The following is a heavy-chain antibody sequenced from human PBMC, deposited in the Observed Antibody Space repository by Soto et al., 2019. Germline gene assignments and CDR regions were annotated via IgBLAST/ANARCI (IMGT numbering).Heavy chain of an antibody. CDR3: ARDGGVVPAASYGMDV. J-gene: IGHJ6*02. Sequence: QVPLVQSGAEVKKPGASVKVSCKASGYTFTRYGISWVRQAPGQGLEWMGWISAYNGNTNYAQKLQGRATMTTDTSTSTAYMELRSLRSDDTAVYYCARDGGVVPAASYGMDVWGQGTTVTVSS. CDR1: GYTFTRYG. V-gene: IGHV1-18*04. D-gene: IGHD2-2*01. CDR2: ISAYNGNT.